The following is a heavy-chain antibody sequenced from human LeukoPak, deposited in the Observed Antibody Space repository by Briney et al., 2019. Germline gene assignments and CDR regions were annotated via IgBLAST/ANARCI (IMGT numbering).Heavy chain of an antibody. CDR3: ASSDSSGYHYLATLVY. CDR1: GYTFTGYY. CDR2: INPNSGGT. Sequence: ASVKVSCKASGYTFTGYYMHWVRQAPGQGLEWMGWINPNSGGTNYAQKFQGRVTMTRDTSISTAYMELSRLRSDDTAVYYCASSDSSGYHYLATLVYWGQGTLVTVSS. V-gene: IGHV1-2*02. J-gene: IGHJ4*02. D-gene: IGHD3-22*01.